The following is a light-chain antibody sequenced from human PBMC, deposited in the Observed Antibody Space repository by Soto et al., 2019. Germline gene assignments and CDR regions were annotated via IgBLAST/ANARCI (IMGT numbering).Light chain of an antibody. V-gene: IGKV3-20*01. Sequence: EIVLSQSPGTLSLSPGETASLSCRASQNVRGSYLAWYQQKPGQAPRLLIYGAFSRATGIPDRFSGSGSGTDFTLTISRLEPEDFAVYYCQQYGSSPPLTFGGGTKV. CDR2: GAF. CDR1: QNVRGSY. CDR3: QQYGSSPPLT. J-gene: IGKJ4*01.